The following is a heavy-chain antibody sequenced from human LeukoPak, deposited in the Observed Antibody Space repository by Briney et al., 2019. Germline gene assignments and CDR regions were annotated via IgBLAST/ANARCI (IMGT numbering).Heavy chain of an antibody. CDR1: GGSISSYY. CDR2: IYTSGST. CDR3: ARHTPNYYYGSGSYPYWFDP. Sequence: SETLSLTCTVSGGSISSYYWSWIRQPAGKGLEWIGRIYTSGSTNYNPSLKSRVTMSVDTSKNQFSLKLSSVTAADTAVYYCARHTPNYYYGSGSYPYWFDPWGQGTLVTVSS. V-gene: IGHV4-4*07. D-gene: IGHD3-10*01. J-gene: IGHJ5*02.